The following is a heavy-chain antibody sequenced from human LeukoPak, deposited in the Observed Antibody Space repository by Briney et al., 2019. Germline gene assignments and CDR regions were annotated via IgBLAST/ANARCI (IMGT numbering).Heavy chain of an antibody. CDR2: VYSSGST. V-gene: IGHV4-61*02. CDR3: ASPPGVGTTKRYFQD. Sequence: SETLSLTCTVSNGSISSGSYYWSWIRQPAGQGLEWIGRVYSSGSTNYNPAFKSRVTISVDTSKNQFSLKLSSVTAADTAVYYCASPPGVGTTKRYFQDWGQGTLVIVSS. J-gene: IGHJ1*01. D-gene: IGHD1-26*01. CDR1: NGSISSGSYY.